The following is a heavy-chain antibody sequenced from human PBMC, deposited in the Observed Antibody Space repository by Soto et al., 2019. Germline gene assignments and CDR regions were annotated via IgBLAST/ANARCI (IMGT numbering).Heavy chain of an antibody. Sequence: PSETLSLTCVVDSESFSEYYWSWIRQPPGKGLKWIGEINHRGSSNYNPSLKSRVTISVDTSKNQFSLKLSSVTAADTAVYYCARGVRYCSGGSCYNFDYWGQGTLVTVSS. J-gene: IGHJ4*02. CDR3: ARGVRYCSGGSCYNFDY. CDR2: INHRGSS. D-gene: IGHD2-15*01. V-gene: IGHV4-34*01. CDR1: SESFSEYY.